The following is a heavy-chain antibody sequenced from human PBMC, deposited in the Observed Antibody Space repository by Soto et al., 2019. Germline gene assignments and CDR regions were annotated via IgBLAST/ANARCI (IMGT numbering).Heavy chain of an antibody. CDR2: IFYLGSS. CDR1: GDSIISSDFY. CDR3: ARHSLALRKNNWFDP. Sequence: RSLTCTVSGDSIISSDFYWGWVRQPPGKGLEWIGSIFYLGSSYYNPSLKSRVTMSVDTSKNQFSLRLRSVTAADTALYFCARHSLALRKNNWFDPWGQGIMVTVSS. D-gene: IGHD3-3*02. V-gene: IGHV4-39*01. J-gene: IGHJ5*02.